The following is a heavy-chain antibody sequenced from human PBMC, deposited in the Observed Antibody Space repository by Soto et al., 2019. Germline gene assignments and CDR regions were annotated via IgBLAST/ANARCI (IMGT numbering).Heavy chain of an antibody. CDR2: ISTSGSII. CDR1: GFTFSRSS. D-gene: IGHD1-26*01. Sequence: PGGSLRLSCAASGFTFSRSSMNWVRQAPGKGLEWVSHISTSGSIIYYADSVQGRFTISRDNAKKSLFLQVNSLRAEDTAVYYCARGVGATQFDIWGQGTMVTVSS. CDR3: ARGVGATQFDI. J-gene: IGHJ3*02. V-gene: IGHV3-48*01.